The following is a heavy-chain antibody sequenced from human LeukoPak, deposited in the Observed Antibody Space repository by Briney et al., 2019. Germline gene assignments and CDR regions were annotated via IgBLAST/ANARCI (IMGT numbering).Heavy chain of an antibody. J-gene: IGHJ4*02. D-gene: IGHD5-24*01. CDR2: IYPGDSDT. V-gene: IGHV5-51*01. CDR1: GYSFTSYW. Sequence: GESLKISCKGSGYSFTSYWIGWVRQMPGKGLEWMGIIYPGDSDTRYSPSFQGQVTISADKSISTAYLQWSSLKASDTAMYYCARPRTTRRDGYIVPFDYWGQGTLVTVSS. CDR3: ARPRTTRRDGYIVPFDY.